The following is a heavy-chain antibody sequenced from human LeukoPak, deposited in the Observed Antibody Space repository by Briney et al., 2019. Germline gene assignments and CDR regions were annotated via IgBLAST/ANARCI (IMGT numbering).Heavy chain of an antibody. D-gene: IGHD5-18*01. V-gene: IGHV1-3*01. J-gene: IGHJ4*02. CDR3: ATRAFDSYGYYY. CDR1: GYTFTSYA. CDR2: INAGNGNT. Sequence: ASVKVSCKASGYTFTSYAMHWVRQAPGRRLEWMGWINAGNGNTKYSQKFQGRVTITRDTSASTAYMELSSLRSEDTAVYYCATRAFDSYGYYYWGQGTLVTVSS.